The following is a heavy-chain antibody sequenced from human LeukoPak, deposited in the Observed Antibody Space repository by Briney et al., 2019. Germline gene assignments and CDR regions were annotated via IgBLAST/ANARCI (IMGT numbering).Heavy chain of an antibody. J-gene: IGHJ4*02. Sequence: SETLSLTCTVSGGSISSSSYYWGWIRQPPGKGLEWIESIYYSGSTYYNPSLKSRVTISVDTSKNQFSLKLSSVTAADTAVYYCARGGLRYSIYWGQGTLVTVSS. V-gene: IGHV4-39*01. D-gene: IGHD6-13*01. CDR1: GGSISSSSYY. CDR2: IYYSGST. CDR3: ARGGLRYSIY.